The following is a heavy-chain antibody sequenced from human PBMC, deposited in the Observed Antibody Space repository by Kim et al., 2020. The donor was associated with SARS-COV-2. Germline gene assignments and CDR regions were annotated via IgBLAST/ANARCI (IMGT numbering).Heavy chain of an antibody. CDR3: AGELSLGRPGGFDY. Sequence: GGSLRLSCAASEFTFSRYSMNWVRQAPGKGLEWVSTISRNSDYIYYADSVDGGFTISRDNAKNSLYLQMNSLRADDTAMYYCAGELSLGRPGGFDYWGQGTLVTVSS. V-gene: IGHV3-21*01. CDR2: ISRNSDYI. J-gene: IGHJ4*02. D-gene: IGHD3-10*01. CDR1: EFTFSRYS.